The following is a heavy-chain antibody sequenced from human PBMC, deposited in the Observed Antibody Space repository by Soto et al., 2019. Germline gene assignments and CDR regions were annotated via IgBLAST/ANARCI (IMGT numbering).Heavy chain of an antibody. J-gene: IGHJ5*02. D-gene: IGHD6-19*01. V-gene: IGHV1-3*01. CDR3: ARDHWLVPPGWFDP. Sequence: GASVKVSCKASGYTFTSYAMHWVRQAPGQRLEWMGWINAGNGNTKYSQKFQGRVTITRDTSASTAYMELSSLRSEDTVVYYCARDHWLVPPGWFDPWGQGTLVTVSS. CDR2: INAGNGNT. CDR1: GYTFTSYA.